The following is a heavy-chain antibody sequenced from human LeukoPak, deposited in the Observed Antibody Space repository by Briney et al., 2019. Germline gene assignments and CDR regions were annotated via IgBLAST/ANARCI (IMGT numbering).Heavy chain of an antibody. V-gene: IGHV3-30*03. D-gene: IGHD1-14*01. Sequence: GGSLRLSSAASGFTFSSYGMHWVRQAPGKGLEWVAVISHDGSNKYYADSVKGRFTISRDNSKNTLYLQMNSLRAEDTAVYYCARGNPASHYYYFYGMDVWGQGTTVTVSS. CDR3: ARGNPASHYYYFYGMDV. CDR1: GFTFSSYG. J-gene: IGHJ6*02. CDR2: ISHDGSNK.